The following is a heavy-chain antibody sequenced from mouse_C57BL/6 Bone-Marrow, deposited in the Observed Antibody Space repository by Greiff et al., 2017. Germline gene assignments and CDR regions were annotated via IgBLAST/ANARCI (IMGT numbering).Heavy chain of an antibody. CDR1: GYTFTDYY. D-gene: IGHD1-1*01. V-gene: IGHV1-26*01. CDR2: INPNNGGT. CDR3: ALLLLRYYYAMDY. J-gene: IGHJ4*01. Sequence: VQLQHSGPELVKPGASVKISCKASGYTFTDYYMNWVKQSHGKSLAWIGDINPNNGGTSYNQKFKGKATLTVDKSSSTAYMELRSLTSEDSAVYYSALLLLRYYYAMDYWGQGTSVTVSS.